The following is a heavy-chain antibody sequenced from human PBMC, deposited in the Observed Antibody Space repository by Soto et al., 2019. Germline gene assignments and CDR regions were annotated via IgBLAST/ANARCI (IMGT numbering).Heavy chain of an antibody. Sequence: ASVKVSCKASGYTFTSYAMHWVRQAPGQRLERMGWINAGNGNTKYSQKFQGRVTITRDTSASTAYMELSSLRSEDTAVYYCARSSGWYANWFDPWGQGTLVTVSS. CDR1: GYTFTSYA. CDR2: INAGNGNT. J-gene: IGHJ5*02. D-gene: IGHD6-19*01. V-gene: IGHV1-3*01. CDR3: ARSSGWYANWFDP.